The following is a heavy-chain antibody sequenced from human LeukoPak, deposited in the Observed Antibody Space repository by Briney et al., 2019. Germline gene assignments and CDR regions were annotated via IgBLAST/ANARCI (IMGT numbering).Heavy chain of an antibody. Sequence: SETLSLTCTVSGGSISSSSYYWGWIRQPPGKGLEWIGSIYYSGSTYYNPSLKSRVTISVDTSKNQFSLKLSSVTAADTAVYYCASQALYGDYDDYWGQGTLVTVSS. CDR3: ASQALYGDYDDY. CDR2: IYYSGST. V-gene: IGHV4-39*07. CDR1: GGSISSSSYY. J-gene: IGHJ4*02. D-gene: IGHD4-17*01.